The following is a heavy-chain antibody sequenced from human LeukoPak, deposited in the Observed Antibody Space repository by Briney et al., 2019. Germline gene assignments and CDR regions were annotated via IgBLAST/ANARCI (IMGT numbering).Heavy chain of an antibody. CDR1: GFTVSRNY. J-gene: IGHJ4*02. V-gene: IGHV3-53*01. CDR3: ARAPGGTQASSGYFDY. D-gene: IGHD3-22*01. Sequence: PGGSLRLSCAASGFTVSRNYMSWVRQAPGKGLEWVSVIYSDGRTYYADSVKGRFTISRDNSKNTLYLQMNSLRAEDTAVYYCARAPGGTQASSGYFDYWGQGTLVTVSS. CDR2: IYSDGRT.